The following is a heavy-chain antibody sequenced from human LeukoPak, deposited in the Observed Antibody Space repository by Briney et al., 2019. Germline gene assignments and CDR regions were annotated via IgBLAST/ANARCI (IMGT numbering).Heavy chain of an antibody. D-gene: IGHD5-18*01. CDR1: GGSISTSSYY. CDR2: IYYSGST. V-gene: IGHV4-39*07. Sequence: SETLSLTCTVSGGSISTSSYYWGWIRQPPGKGLEWIGSIYYSGSTYYNPSLKSRVTISVDTSRNQFSLKLSSVTAADTAVYYCARQSGYSYGRFDYWGQGTLVTVSS. CDR3: ARQSGYSYGRFDY. J-gene: IGHJ4*02.